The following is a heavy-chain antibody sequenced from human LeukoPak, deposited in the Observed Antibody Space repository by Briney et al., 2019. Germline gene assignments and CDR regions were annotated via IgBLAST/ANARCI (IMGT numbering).Heavy chain of an antibody. J-gene: IGHJ4*02. CDR1: GFIFRNYW. CDR2: INGDGGTT. V-gene: IGHV3-74*03. D-gene: IGHD6-6*01. Sequence: GGSLRLSCAASGFIFRNYWMHWVRQAPGSGLVWVSRINGDGGTTTYADSVKGRFTISRDNAKNTVYLQMKSLRVEDTGLYYCARDRSIASDYWGQGTLVTVSS. CDR3: ARDRSIASDY.